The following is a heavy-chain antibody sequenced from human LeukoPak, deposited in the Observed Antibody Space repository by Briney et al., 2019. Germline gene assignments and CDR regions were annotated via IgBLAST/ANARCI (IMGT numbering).Heavy chain of an antibody. Sequence: SETLSLTCTVSGGSITSNHYYWGWIRQPPGKRLEWIGSISYGGSTHYNPSLKSRVTMSVDTSKNQFSLKLRSVTATDTAVYHCATSPGADYGGDHWFDPWGQGTLVTVSS. D-gene: IGHD4-23*01. V-gene: IGHV4-39*01. CDR3: ATSPGADYGGDHWFDP. J-gene: IGHJ5*02. CDR2: ISYGGST. CDR1: GGSITSNHYY.